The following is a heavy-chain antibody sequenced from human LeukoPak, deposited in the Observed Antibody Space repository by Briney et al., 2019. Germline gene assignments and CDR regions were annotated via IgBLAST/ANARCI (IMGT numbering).Heavy chain of an antibody. CDR3: ARMTIDYYDSSGYLDY. V-gene: IGHV1-69*13. J-gene: IGHJ4*02. Sequence: SVKVSCKASGGTFSSYAISWVRQAPGQGLEWMGGIIPIFGTANYAQKFQGRVTITADESTSTAYMELSSLRSEDTAVYYCARMTIDYYDSSGYLDYWGQGTLVTVSS. CDR2: IIPIFGTA. D-gene: IGHD3-22*01. CDR1: GGTFSSYA.